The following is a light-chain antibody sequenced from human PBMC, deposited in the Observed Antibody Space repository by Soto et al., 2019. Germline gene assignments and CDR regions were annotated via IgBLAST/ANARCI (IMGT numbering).Light chain of an antibody. J-gene: IGKJ1*01. Sequence: ETVLTQSPGTLSLSPGERATLSCRASQSVSSSYLAWYQQKPGQAPRLLIYDASSRAPGIPDRFSGSGSGTDFTLTISRLEPEDFAVYYCQQYGRSPPSWTFGQGTKVEIK. V-gene: IGKV3-20*01. CDR2: DAS. CDR1: QSVSSSY. CDR3: QQYGRSPPSWT.